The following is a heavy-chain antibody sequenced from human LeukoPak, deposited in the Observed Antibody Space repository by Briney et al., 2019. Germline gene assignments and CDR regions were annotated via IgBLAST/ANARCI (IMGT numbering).Heavy chain of an antibody. CDR2: ISAYNGNT. V-gene: IGHV1-18*01. CDR1: GYTFTSYG. J-gene: IGHJ6*02. D-gene: IGHD3-3*01. Sequence: ASVKVSCKASGYTFTSYGISWVRQAPGQGLEWMGWISAYNGNTNYAQKLQGRVTMTTDTSTSTAYMELRSLRSDDTAVYYCARGEETQLRFLEWLSTRYCYYGMDVWGQGTTVTVSS. CDR3: ARGEETQLRFLEWLSTRYCYYGMDV.